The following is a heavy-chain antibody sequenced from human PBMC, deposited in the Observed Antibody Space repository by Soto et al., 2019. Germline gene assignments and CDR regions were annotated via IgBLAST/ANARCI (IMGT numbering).Heavy chain of an antibody. V-gene: IGHV4-59*01. CDR2: IYYSGST. Sequence: SETLSLTCTVSGGSISSYYWSWIRQPPGKGLEWIGYIYYSGSTNYNPSLKSRVTISVDTSKNQFSLKLSSVTAADTAVYYCASSRVLAGYSSSWYIYYYGMDVWGQGTTVTVSS. CDR3: ASSRVLAGYSSSWYIYYYGMDV. D-gene: IGHD6-13*01. J-gene: IGHJ6*02. CDR1: GGSISSYY.